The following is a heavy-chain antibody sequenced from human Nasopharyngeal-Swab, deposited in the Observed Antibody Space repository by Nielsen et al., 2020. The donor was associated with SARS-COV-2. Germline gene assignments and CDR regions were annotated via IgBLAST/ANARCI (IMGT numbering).Heavy chain of an antibody. V-gene: IGHV3-7*01. J-gene: IGHJ4*02. CDR3: ARDEILDY. Sequence: GESLKISCAASGFTFSPYWMTWVRQAPGKGLEWVANVKQDGTEKYFVDSVKGRFTISRDNAKNSLYLHMNSLRAEDTAVYYCARDEILDYWGQGTLVIVSS. CDR2: VKQDGTEK. D-gene: IGHD2/OR15-2a*01. CDR1: GFTFSPYW.